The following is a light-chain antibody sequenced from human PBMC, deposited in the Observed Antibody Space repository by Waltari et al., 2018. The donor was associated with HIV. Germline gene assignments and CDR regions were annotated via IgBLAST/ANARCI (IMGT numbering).Light chain of an antibody. Sequence: QSVLTQPPSASGTPGQRVTISCSGSSSNLGSNYVYWYQQLPGTAPQLLIYRNKQRPPGVPDRFSGSKSGTSASLAISGLRSEDEADYYCAAWDDSLSGAVFGGGTQLTVL. V-gene: IGLV1-47*01. J-gene: IGLJ7*01. CDR1: SSNLGSNY. CDR2: RNK. CDR3: AAWDDSLSGAV.